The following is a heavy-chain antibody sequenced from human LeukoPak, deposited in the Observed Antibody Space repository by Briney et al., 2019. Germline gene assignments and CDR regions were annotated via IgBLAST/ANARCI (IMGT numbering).Heavy chain of an antibody. V-gene: IGHV1-3*01. D-gene: IGHD5-24*01. CDR1: GYTFTSYA. CDR3: ARDPSVSDKMATMSGYYDY. CDR2: INAGNGNT. J-gene: IGHJ4*02. Sequence: GASVKVSCKASGYTFTSYAMHWVRQAPGQRLEWMGWINAGNGNTKYSQKFQGRVTITRDTSASTAYMELSSLRSEDTAVYYCARDPSVSDKMATMSGYYDYWGQGTLVTVSS.